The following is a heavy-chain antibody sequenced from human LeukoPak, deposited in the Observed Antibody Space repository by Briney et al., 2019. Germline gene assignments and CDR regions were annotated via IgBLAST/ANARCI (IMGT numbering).Heavy chain of an antibody. D-gene: IGHD1-1*01. CDR1: GGSISSNKYY. J-gene: IGHJ2*01. V-gene: IGHV4-31*01. CDR3: ATVMTGSRYFDL. Sequence: PSETLSLTCTVSGGSISSNKYYWSWIRQHPGKGLEWIGYIDYSGTTYYNPSLNPPVTISVDTSENQFSLTLDSVTAADTAVFYCATVMTGSRYFDLWGRGTLVTVSS. CDR2: IDYSGTT.